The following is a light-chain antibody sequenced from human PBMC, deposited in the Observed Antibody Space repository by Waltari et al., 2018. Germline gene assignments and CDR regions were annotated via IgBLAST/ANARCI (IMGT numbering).Light chain of an antibody. Sequence: EIVLTQSPGTLSLSPGESATLSCRTSQSVTSALAWYQQKPGQAPRLLIYGASNRATGIPDRFSGSGSGTDFSLTISSLEHEDFAVYYCQHYLRLPVTFGQGTKVEVK. V-gene: IGKV3-20*01. J-gene: IGKJ1*01. CDR2: GAS. CDR1: QSVTSA. CDR3: QHYLRLPVT.